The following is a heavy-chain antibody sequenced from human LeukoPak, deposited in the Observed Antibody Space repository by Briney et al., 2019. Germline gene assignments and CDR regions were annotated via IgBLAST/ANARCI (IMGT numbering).Heavy chain of an antibody. D-gene: IGHD5-24*01. Sequence: ASVKVSCKASGYTFTSYDINWVRQATGQGLEWMGWMNPNSGNTGYAQKFQGRVTMTRNTSISTAYMELSSLRSEDTAVYYCARAEMATIEDYFDYWGQGTLVTVSS. CDR2: MNPNSGNT. V-gene: IGHV1-8*01. CDR1: GYTFTSYD. J-gene: IGHJ4*02. CDR3: ARAEMATIEDYFDY.